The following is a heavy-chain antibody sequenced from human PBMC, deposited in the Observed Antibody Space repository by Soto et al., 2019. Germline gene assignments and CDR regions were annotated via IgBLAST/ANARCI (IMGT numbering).Heavy chain of an antibody. CDR2: IIPILGIA. D-gene: IGHD6-13*01. V-gene: IGHV1-69*04. CDR3: ARDDEKQLAPLDY. CDR1: GGTFSSYT. Sequence: SVKVSCKASGGTFSSYTISWVRQAPGQGLEWMGRIIPILGIANYAQKFQGRVTITADKSTSTAYMELSSLRSEDAAVYYCARDDEKQLAPLDYWGQGTLVTVSS. J-gene: IGHJ4*02.